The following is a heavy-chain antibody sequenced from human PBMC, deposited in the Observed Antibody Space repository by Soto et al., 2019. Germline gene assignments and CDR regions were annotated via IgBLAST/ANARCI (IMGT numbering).Heavy chain of an antibody. V-gene: IGHV3-73*02. CDR3: AGLMDTLFERFDY. CDR1: GFSLSGSF. Sequence: EVELVESGGGLVQPGGSLKLSCAASGFSLSGSFIHWVRQASGKGPEWVGRIASRAHNYATAYGTSVQGRFTVSRDDSLNKAYLHMNGLKTEDTAVYFCAGLMDTLFERFDYWGRGILVTVSA. CDR2: IASRAHNYAT. J-gene: IGHJ4*02. D-gene: IGHD5-18*01.